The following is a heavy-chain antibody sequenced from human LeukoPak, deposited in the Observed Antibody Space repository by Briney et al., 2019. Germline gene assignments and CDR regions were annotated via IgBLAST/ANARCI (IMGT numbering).Heavy chain of an antibody. CDR3: ARDARYCSSTSCDGWYMAFDI. J-gene: IGHJ3*02. CDR2: IIPIFGTA. V-gene: IGHV1-69*06. D-gene: IGHD2-2*01. CDR1: GGTFSSYA. Sequence: SVKVSCKASGGTFSSYAISWVRQAPGQGLEWMGGIIPIFGTANYAQKFQGRVTITADKSTSTAYMELSSLRSEDTAVYYCARDARYCSSTSCDGWYMAFDIWGQGTMVTVSS.